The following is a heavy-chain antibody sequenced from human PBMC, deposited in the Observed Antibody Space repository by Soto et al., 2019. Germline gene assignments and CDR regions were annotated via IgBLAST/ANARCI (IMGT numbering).Heavy chain of an antibody. V-gene: IGHV1-24*01. Sequence: ASVKVSCKVSGYTLTELSMHWVRQAPGKGLEWMGGFDPEDGETIYAQKFQGRVTMTEDTSTDTAYMELSSLRSEDTAVYYCATGRYYDFWSGPQRPHNWFDPWGQGTLVTVSS. CDR2: FDPEDGET. CDR1: GYTLTELS. D-gene: IGHD3-3*01. CDR3: ATGRYYDFWSGPQRPHNWFDP. J-gene: IGHJ5*02.